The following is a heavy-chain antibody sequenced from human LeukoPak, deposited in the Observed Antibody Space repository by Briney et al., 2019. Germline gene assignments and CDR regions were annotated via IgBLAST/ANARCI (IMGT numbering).Heavy chain of an antibody. V-gene: IGHV4-59*01. Sequence: SETLSLTCTVSGGSISSYYWSWIRQPPGKGLEWIGYIYYSGSTNYNPSLKSRVTISVDTSKNQFSLKLSSVTAADTAVYYCARLGATTFYYYYYMDVWGKGTTVTVSS. CDR3: ARLGATTFYYYYYMDV. D-gene: IGHD1-26*01. CDR2: IYYSGST. J-gene: IGHJ6*03. CDR1: GGSISSYY.